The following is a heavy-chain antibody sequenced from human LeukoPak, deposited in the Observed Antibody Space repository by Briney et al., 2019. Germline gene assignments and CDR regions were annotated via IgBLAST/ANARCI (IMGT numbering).Heavy chain of an antibody. CDR2: INPNSGGT. Sequence: ASVKVSCKASGYTFTGYYMHWVRQAPGQGLEWMGWINPNSGGTNYAQKFQGRVTMTRDTSISTAYMELSRLRSDDTAVYYCAGRFTMVRGVPTPFDCWGQGTLVTVSS. CDR3: AGRFTMVRGVPTPFDC. D-gene: IGHD3-10*01. CDR1: GYTFTGYY. J-gene: IGHJ4*02. V-gene: IGHV1-2*02.